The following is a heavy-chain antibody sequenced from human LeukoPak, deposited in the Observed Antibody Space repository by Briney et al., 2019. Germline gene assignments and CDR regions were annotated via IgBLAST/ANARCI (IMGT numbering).Heavy chain of an antibody. D-gene: IGHD4-23*01. J-gene: IGHJ2*01. CDR1: GFTFSSYG. Sequence: GGSLRLSCAASGFTFSSYGMSWVRQTPAKGLEWVSAISGSGGSTYYADAVKGRFTISSDKSKNTLFLQMNSLRAEDTAVYYCARSVNTGRNWYFDLWGRGTLVTVSS. CDR2: ISGSGGST. CDR3: ARSVNTGRNWYFDL. V-gene: IGHV3-23*01.